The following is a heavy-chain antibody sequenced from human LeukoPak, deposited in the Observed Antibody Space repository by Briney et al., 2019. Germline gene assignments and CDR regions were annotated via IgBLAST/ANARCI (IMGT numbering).Heavy chain of an antibody. J-gene: IGHJ5*02. V-gene: IGHV4-59*01. Sequence: SETLSLTCTVSGGSISSYYWSWLRQPPGKGLEWMGYIYYSGSTNYNPSLKSRVTRSVDTSKNQFSLKLSSVTAADTAVYYCAREAPGIAAAGNWFDPWGQGTLVTVSS. D-gene: IGHD6-13*01. CDR2: IYYSGST. CDR3: AREAPGIAAAGNWFDP. CDR1: GGSISSYY.